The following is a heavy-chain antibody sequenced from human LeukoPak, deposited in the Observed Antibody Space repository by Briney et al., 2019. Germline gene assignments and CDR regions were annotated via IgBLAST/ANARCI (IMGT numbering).Heavy chain of an antibody. CDR1: GFTFSSYA. D-gene: IGHD3-22*01. Sequence: GGSLRLSCVGSGFTFSSYAVHWVRQAPGKGLEWLALISFDGTNKFYADSVKGRFTISRDNSKNTLYLQMNSLRAEDTAVYYCAKGAYDSSGYYYGYYYYGMDVWGQGTTVTVSS. J-gene: IGHJ6*02. CDR3: AKGAYDSSGYYYGYYYYGMDV. V-gene: IGHV3-30-3*01. CDR2: ISFDGTNK.